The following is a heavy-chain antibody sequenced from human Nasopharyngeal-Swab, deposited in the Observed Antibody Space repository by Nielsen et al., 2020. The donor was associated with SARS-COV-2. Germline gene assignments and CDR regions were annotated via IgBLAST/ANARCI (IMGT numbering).Heavy chain of an antibody. D-gene: IGHD2-15*01. CDR1: GFTFSTYS. CDR3: ARRAVVAALYNWFDP. J-gene: IGHJ5*02. Sequence: GESLKISCAASGFTFSTYSMNWVRQAPGKGLEWVANIKQDGSEKYYVDSVKGRFTISRDNAKNSLYLQMNSLRAEDTAVYYCARRAVVAALYNWFDPWGQGTLVTVSS. CDR2: IKQDGSEK. V-gene: IGHV3-7*01.